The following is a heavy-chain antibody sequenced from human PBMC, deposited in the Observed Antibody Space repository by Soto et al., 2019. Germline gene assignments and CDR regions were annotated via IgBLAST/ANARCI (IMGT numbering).Heavy chain of an antibody. CDR2: IIGSDTST. CDR1: GFTFSTYV. CDR3: AKPDS. Sequence: EVQLLESGGGLVQPGGSLRLSCAASGFTFSTYVMSWVRQAPGKGLEWVSTIIGSDTSTYYADSVKGRSTISRDNSRNTLYLQLNSLRAEDTAVYYCAKPDSWGQGTLVTVSS. V-gene: IGHV3-23*01. J-gene: IGHJ4*02.